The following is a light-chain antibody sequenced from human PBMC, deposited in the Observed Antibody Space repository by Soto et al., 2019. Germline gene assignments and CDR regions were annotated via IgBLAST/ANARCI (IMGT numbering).Light chain of an antibody. CDR3: QQRSNWPRG. CDR2: DAS. V-gene: IGKV3-11*01. J-gene: IGKJ1*01. CDR1: QSVSSY. Sequence: EIVLTQSPATLSLSPGERATLSCRASQSVSSYLAWYQQKPGQAPRLLIYDASNRATGIPARFSSSGSGTDFTLTISSLEPVDFAVYDCQQRSNWPRGFGEGTKVEIK.